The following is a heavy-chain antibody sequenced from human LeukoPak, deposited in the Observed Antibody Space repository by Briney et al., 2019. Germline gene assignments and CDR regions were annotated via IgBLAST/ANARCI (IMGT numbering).Heavy chain of an antibody. Sequence: GGSLRLSCAASGFTFSSYAMSWVRQAPGKGLEWVSSISSSSSYIYYADSVKGRFTISRDNAKNSLYLQMNSLRAEDTAVYYCARPSGSRAFDIWGQGTMVTVSS. CDR2: ISSSSSYI. CDR3: ARPSGSRAFDI. V-gene: IGHV3-21*01. J-gene: IGHJ3*02. D-gene: IGHD6-19*01. CDR1: GFTFSSYA.